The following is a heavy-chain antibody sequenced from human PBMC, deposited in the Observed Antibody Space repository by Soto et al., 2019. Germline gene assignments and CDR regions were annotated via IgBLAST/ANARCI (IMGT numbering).Heavy chain of an antibody. Sequence: GESLMISCAASGFTFSSYAMSWVRQAPGKGLEWVSAISGSGGSTYYADSVKGRFTISRDNSKNTLYLQMNSLRAEDTAVYYCAKSVLGMRAYYFDYWGQGTLVTVSS. J-gene: IGHJ4*02. D-gene: IGHD3-16*01. CDR1: GFTFSSYA. CDR2: ISGSGGST. V-gene: IGHV3-23*01. CDR3: AKSVLGMRAYYFDY.